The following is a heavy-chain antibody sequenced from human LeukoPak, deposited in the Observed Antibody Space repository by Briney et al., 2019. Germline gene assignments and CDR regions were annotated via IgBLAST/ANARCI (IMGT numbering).Heavy chain of an antibody. J-gene: IGHJ3*02. Sequence: GGSLRLSCAASGFTFSSYSMNWVRQAPGKGLEWVSYISSTGSTIYYADSVKGRLTTSRDNAKNTLYLQMDSLRAEDTAVYYCALSWGSYRVDAFDIWGQGTMVTVSS. CDR3: ALSWGSYRVDAFDI. D-gene: IGHD3-16*01. CDR1: GFTFSSYS. V-gene: IGHV3-48*04. CDR2: ISSTGSTI.